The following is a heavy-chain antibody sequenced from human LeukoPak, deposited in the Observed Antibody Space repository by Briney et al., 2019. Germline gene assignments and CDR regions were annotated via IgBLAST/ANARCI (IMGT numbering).Heavy chain of an antibody. CDR1: GGSITTYY. V-gene: IGHV4-59*01. CDR2: IYYSGST. J-gene: IGHJ4*02. Sequence: SETLSLTCIVSGGSITTYYGTWIRQSPGKGLEWIGYIYYSGSTNYNPSLKSRVTISVDTSKNQFSLKLSSVTAADTAVYYCARAPHSSGYYHPFDYWGQGTLVTVSS. D-gene: IGHD3-22*01. CDR3: ARAPHSSGYYHPFDY.